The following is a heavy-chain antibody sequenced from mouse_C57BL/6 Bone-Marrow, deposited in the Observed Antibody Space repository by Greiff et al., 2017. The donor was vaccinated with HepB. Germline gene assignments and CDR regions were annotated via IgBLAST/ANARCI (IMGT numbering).Heavy chain of an antibody. CDR1: GFSLTSYG. CDR2: IWSGGST. CDR3: ARGSLLLRVGPFDY. V-gene: IGHV2-2*01. Sequence: VKLVESGPGLVQPSQSLSITCTVSGFSLTSYGVHWVRQSPGKGLEWLGVIWSGGSTDYNAAFISRLSISKDNSKSQVFFKMNSLQADDTAIYYCARGSLLLRVGPFDYWGQGTTLTVSS. D-gene: IGHD1-1*01. J-gene: IGHJ2*01.